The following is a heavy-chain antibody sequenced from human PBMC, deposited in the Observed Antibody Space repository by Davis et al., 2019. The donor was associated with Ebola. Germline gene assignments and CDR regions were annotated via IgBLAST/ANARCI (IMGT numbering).Heavy chain of an antibody. CDR2: IYYSGIT. J-gene: IGHJ6*02. D-gene: IGHD3-3*01. CDR3: ARVPLEWLSHLYYYYGMDV. CDR1: GGSIISSSSY. V-gene: IGHV4-39*01. Sequence: SETLSLTCTVSGGSIISSSSYWGWIRQPPRKGLEWIGSIYYSGITYYNPSLKSRVTISVDTSKNQFSLKLRSVTAADTAVYYCARVPLEWLSHLYYYYGMDVWGQGTTVTVSS.